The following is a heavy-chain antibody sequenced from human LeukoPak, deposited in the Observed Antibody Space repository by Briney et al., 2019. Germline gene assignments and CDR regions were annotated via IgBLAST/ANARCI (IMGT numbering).Heavy chain of an antibody. J-gene: IGHJ6*02. CDR3: ARHKGSAYYYYGMDV. CDR2: IYPGDSDT. V-gene: IGHV5-51*01. Sequence: MAGESLKISCKGSGYSFTSYWIGWVRQMPGKGLEWMGIIYPGDSDTRYSPSFQAQVTISADKSISTAYLQWSSLKASDTAMYYCARHKGSAYYYYGMDVWGQGTTVTVSS. CDR1: GYSFTSYW. D-gene: IGHD3-10*01.